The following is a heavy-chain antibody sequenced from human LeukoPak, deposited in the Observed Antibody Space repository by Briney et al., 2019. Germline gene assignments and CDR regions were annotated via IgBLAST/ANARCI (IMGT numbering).Heavy chain of an antibody. CDR2: ISGYSVTT. CDR1: GFTFSNSA. V-gene: IGHV3-23*01. CDR3: AKHYGDYFLDF. D-gene: IGHD4-17*01. J-gene: IGHJ4*02. Sequence: GGSLRLSCAASGFTFSNSAMSWVRQSPGKGLEWVSFISGYSVTTYYADSVQGRFTVSRGNSKKTLYLQMHSLRDEDTAIYYCAKHYGDYFLDFWGQGTLVTVSS.